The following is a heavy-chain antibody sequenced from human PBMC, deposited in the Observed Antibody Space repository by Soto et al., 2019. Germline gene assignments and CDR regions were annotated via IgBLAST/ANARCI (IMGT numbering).Heavy chain of an antibody. V-gene: IGHV3-23*01. D-gene: IGHD6-19*01. J-gene: IGHJ6*03. CDR1: GFTFANYA. CDR3: AKEGGYSSQDYYYYYMDV. CDR2: ISGGGGST. Sequence: GGSLRLSCTASGFTFANYAMHWVRQAPGKGLEWVSAISGGGGSTYYADSVKGRFTISRDNSKNTLYLQMNSLRAEDTAVYYCAKEGGYSSQDYYYYYMDVWGKGTTVTVSS.